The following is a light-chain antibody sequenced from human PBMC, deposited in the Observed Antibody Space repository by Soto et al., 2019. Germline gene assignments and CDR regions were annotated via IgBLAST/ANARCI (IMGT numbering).Light chain of an antibody. J-gene: IGKJ5*01. CDR1: ESVSNY. CDR3: QQRSNWPLIT. CDR2: DAA. V-gene: IGKV3-11*01. Sequence: EIVLTQSPATLSLSPGERATLSCRASESVSNYLAWYQQKPGQAPRLLISDAATRATGIPGRFSGSGSGTDFTLTISSLEPEDFAVYYCQQRSNWPLITFGQGTRLEIK.